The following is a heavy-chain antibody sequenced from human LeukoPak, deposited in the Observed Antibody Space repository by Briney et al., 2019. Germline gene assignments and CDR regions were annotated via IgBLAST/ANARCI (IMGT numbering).Heavy chain of an antibody. Sequence: ASVKVSCKASGYTFTGYYMHWVRQAPRQGLEWMGWINPHSGDTNYAQKFQDRVTMTRDTSVTTDYLELSRLTSDDTAVYYCAKGVLHYYTGGFDLWGQGTMVTVSS. CDR3: AKGVLHYYTGGFDL. CDR2: INPHSGDT. CDR1: GYTFTGYY. J-gene: IGHJ3*01. D-gene: IGHD3-3*01. V-gene: IGHV1-2*02.